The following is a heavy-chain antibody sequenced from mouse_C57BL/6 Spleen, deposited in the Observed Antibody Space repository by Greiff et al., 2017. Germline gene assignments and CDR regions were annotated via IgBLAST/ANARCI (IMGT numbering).Heavy chain of an antibody. Sequence: EVQRVESGGGLVKPGGSLKLSCAASGFTFSDYGMHWVRQAPEKGLEWVAYISSGSSTIYYADTVKGRFTISRDNAKNTLFLQMTSLRSEDTAMYYCARRANWDEWGFDYWGQGTTLTVSS. CDR1: GFTFSDYG. V-gene: IGHV5-17*01. J-gene: IGHJ2*01. D-gene: IGHD4-1*01. CDR2: ISSGSSTI. CDR3: ARRANWDEWGFDY.